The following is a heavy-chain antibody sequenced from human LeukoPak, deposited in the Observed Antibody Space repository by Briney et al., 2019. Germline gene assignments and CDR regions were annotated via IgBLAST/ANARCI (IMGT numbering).Heavy chain of an antibody. J-gene: IGHJ4*02. Sequence: SETLSLTCTVSGGSISSGSYSWSWIRQPPGKGLEWIGYIYYSGSTNYNPSLKSRVTISVDTSKNQFSLNLSSVTAADTAVYYCARRLSSSWYGDYYFDYWGQGTLVTVSS. D-gene: IGHD6-13*01. CDR1: GGSISSGSYS. CDR2: IYYSGST. V-gene: IGHV4-61*01. CDR3: ARRLSSSWYGDYYFDY.